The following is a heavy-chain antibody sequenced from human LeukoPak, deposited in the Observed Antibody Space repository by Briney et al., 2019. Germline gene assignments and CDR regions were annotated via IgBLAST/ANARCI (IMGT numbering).Heavy chain of an antibody. D-gene: IGHD3-10*01. J-gene: IGHJ4*02. CDR2: VTYSGVT. CDR1: GTYISSHY. CDR3: AGGYYIGS. Sequence: SETLSLTCSVSGTYISSHYWCWIRQPPGKGLEWIASVTYSGVTNYNPALKSRVSMSADTSKNQFYLKLSSMTVADTAVYFCAGGYYIGSWGQGTLVAVSS. V-gene: IGHV4-59*11.